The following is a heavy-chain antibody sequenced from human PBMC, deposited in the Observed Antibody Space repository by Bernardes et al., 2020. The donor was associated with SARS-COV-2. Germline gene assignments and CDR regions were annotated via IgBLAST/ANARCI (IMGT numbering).Heavy chain of an antibody. CDR1: GCSISSGGYY. Sequence: SETLSLTCTVSGCSISSGGYYWSWIRQHPGTGLEWIGYIYYSGSTYYNPSLKSRVTISVDTSKNQFSLKLSSVTAADTAVYYCARDLGLMYYYDSSGHWFAPGGQGTLLTVS. D-gene: IGHD3-22*01. V-gene: IGHV4-31*03. CDR2: IYYSGST. CDR3: ARDLGLMYYYDSSGHWFAP. J-gene: IGHJ5*02.